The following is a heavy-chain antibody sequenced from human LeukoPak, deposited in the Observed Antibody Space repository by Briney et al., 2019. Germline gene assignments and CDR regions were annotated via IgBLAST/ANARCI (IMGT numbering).Heavy chain of an antibody. CDR3: ARDLGWGREPGRSFDY. CDR1: GFTFSSYS. Sequence: GGSLRLSCAASGFTFSSYSMNWVRQAPGKGLEWVSSISSSSSYIYYADSVKGRFTISRDNAKNSLYLQMNSLRAEDTAVYYCARDLGWGREPGRSFDYWGQGTLVTVSS. CDR2: ISSSSSYI. V-gene: IGHV3-21*01. J-gene: IGHJ4*02. D-gene: IGHD3-16*01.